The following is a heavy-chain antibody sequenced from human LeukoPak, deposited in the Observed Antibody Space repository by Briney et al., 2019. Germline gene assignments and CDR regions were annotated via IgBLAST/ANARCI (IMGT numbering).Heavy chain of an antibody. V-gene: IGHV4-34*01. D-gene: IGHD2-8*02. J-gene: IGHJ6*03. CDR1: GGSFSGYY. CDR3: GRGNVVVVYAIPSYNYSYLAV. Sequence: PSETLSLTCAVYGGSFSGYYWSWIRQPPGKGLEWIGEINHSGSTNYNPSLKSRVTISVDTSKNQFSLKLSSVTAADTAVYYCGRGNVVVVYAIPSYNYSYLAVWGKGTTVPVPS. CDR2: INHSGST.